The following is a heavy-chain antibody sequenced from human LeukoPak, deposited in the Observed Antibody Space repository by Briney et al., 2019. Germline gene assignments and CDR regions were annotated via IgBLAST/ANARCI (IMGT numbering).Heavy chain of an antibody. Sequence: PSETLSLTCTVSGGSISSSSYYWGWIRQPPGKGLEWIGSIYYSGSTYYNPSLKSRVTISVDTSKNQFSLKLSSVTAADTAVYYCAREGKHILVEVSPDDSDAFDIWGQGTMVTVSS. V-gene: IGHV4-39*07. CDR1: GGSISSSSYY. CDR2: IYYSGST. J-gene: IGHJ3*02. D-gene: IGHD2-21*01. CDR3: AREGKHILVEVSPDDSDAFDI.